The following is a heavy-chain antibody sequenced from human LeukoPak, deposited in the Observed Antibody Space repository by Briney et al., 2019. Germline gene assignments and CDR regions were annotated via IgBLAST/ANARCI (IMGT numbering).Heavy chain of an antibody. CDR2: INHRGST. Sequence: SETLSLTCAVYGGSFSGYYWSWIRQPPGKGLEWSGEINHRGSTNYNPSLKSQVTISVDTSKNQFSLKLSSVTAADTAVYYCARSGTYYYDSSGYYYFDYWGQGTLVTVSS. J-gene: IGHJ4*02. V-gene: IGHV4-34*01. D-gene: IGHD3-22*01. CDR3: ARSGTYYYDSSGYYYFDY. CDR1: GGSFSGYY.